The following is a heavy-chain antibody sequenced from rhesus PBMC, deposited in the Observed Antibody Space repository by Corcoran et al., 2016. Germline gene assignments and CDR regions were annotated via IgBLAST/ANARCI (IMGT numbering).Heavy chain of an antibody. CDR1: GFTFSTYW. CDR2: INSAGIST. J-gene: IGHJ4*01. CDR3: ARALYGSDSY. D-gene: IGHD4-29*01. Sequence: VQLVETGGGLVQPGGSLSLSCAASGFTFSTYWMHWVRQAPGKGLEWISDINSAGISTYFADSVKGRFTISRENAKNTLYLQMDSLRAEDTAVYYCARALYGSDSYWGQGVLVTVSS. V-gene: IGHV3-14*01.